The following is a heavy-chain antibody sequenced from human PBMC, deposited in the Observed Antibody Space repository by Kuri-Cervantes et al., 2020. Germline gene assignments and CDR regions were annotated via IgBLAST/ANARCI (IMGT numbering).Heavy chain of an antibody. CDR1: GFTFSSYA. J-gene: IGHJ4*02. D-gene: IGHD6-6*01. Sequence: GESLKISCAASGFTFSSYAMHWVRQAPGKGLEWVAFITYDGSNKYYADSVKGRFTISRDSAKHSLYLQMNSLRAEDTAVYYCARALGYSSSILDYWGQGTLVTVSS. V-gene: IGHV3-30-3*01. CDR3: ARALGYSSSILDY. CDR2: ITYDGSNK.